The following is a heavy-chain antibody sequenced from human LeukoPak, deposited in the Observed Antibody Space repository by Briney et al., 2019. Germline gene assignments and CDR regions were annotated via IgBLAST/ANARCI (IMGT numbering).Heavy chain of an antibody. D-gene: IGHD3/OR15-3a*01. CDR3: ARVGRQDWYYYGMDV. V-gene: IGHV1-2*02. CDR2: SDPNSGGS. J-gene: IGHJ6*02. Sequence: ASVKVSCKASGYTFIGYYMHWVRQAPGQGPEGMGWSDPNSGGSNFAQKFQGRVTMTRDTSINTAYMELSRLRSDDTAVYYCARVGRQDWYYYGMDVWGQGTTVAVSS. CDR1: GYTFIGYY.